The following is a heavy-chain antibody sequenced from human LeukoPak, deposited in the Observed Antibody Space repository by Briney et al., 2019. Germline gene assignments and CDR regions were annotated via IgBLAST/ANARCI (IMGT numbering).Heavy chain of an antibody. CDR1: GGSISSYY. CDR2: TYTSGNT. J-gene: IGHJ4*02. CDR3: ARAGRYDSSGMGIFDY. Sequence: PSETLSLTCTVSGGSISSYYWSWIRQPAGKGLEWIGRTYTSGNTNYNPSLKSRVTISVDKSKNQFSLKLSSVTAADTAVYYCARAGRYDSSGMGIFDYWGQGTLVTVSS. D-gene: IGHD3-22*01. V-gene: IGHV4-4*07.